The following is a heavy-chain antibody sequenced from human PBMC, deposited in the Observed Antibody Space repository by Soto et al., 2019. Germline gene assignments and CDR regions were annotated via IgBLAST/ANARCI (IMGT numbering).Heavy chain of an antibody. D-gene: IGHD2-2*01. CDR3: AKPERYASGMDV. CDR2: ISARRDST. V-gene: IGHV3-23*01. J-gene: IGHJ6*02. Sequence: EVQLLESGGGLVQPGGSLRLSCAASGFNFKNYAMNWVRQAPGKGLEWASGISARRDSTYYADSVRGRFTISRDNSNNTVFLRMSGLSVEDTAIYYCAKPERYASGMDVWGQGTTVTVSS. CDR1: GFNFKNYA.